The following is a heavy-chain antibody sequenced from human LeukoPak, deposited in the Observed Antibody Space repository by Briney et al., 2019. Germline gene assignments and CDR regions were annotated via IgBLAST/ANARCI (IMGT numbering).Heavy chain of an antibody. CDR1: GFTVSSNY. V-gene: IGHV3-53*01. CDR2: IYSGGST. J-gene: IGHJ4*02. CDR3: ARGSDYYDSSGYCYSPVFDY. D-gene: IGHD3-22*01. Sequence: PGGSLRLSCAASGFTVSSNYMSWVRQAPGKGLEWVSVIYSGGSTYYADSVKGRFTISRDNSKNTLYLQMNSLRAEDTAVYYCARGSDYYDSSGYCYSPVFDYWGQGTLVTVSS.